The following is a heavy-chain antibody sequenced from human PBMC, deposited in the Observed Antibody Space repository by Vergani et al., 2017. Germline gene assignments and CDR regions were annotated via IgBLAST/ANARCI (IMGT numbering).Heavy chain of an antibody. V-gene: IGHV3-33*01. CDR3: ARDLRLLYNRFDP. CDR1: GFTFNQYC. CDR2: TWYDGNNK. J-gene: IGHJ5*02. D-gene: IGHD1-14*01. Sequence: QVQLVESGGGVVQPGRSLRLSCAASGFTFNQYCMHWVRQAPGKGLEWVAVTWYDGNNKQYADSVKGRFNISRDNSKITMYLQMNSLRDEDTGVYYCARDLRLLYNRFDPWGQGTLVTVSS.